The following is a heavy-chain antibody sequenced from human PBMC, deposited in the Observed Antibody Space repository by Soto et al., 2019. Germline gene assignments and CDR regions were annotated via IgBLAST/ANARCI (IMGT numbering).Heavy chain of an antibody. Sequence: EVQLLESGGGLVQPGGSLRLSCAASGFTFSSYAMSWVRQAPGKGLEWVSGISGSGDSTYYADSVKGRFTISRDNSKSPLYLPRISLRAADTAVYYCAKSSGGYCSTTTCAGNFGYFALWGRGTLVTVSS. CDR2: ISGSGDST. D-gene: IGHD2-2*01. J-gene: IGHJ2*01. CDR3: AKSSGGYCSTTTCAGNFGYFAL. CDR1: GFTFSSYA. V-gene: IGHV3-23*01.